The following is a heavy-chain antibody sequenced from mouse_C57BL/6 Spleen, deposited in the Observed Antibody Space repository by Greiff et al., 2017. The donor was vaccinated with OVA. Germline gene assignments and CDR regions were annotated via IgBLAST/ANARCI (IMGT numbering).Heavy chain of an antibody. D-gene: IGHD1-2*01. CDR1: GYTFTSYW. Sequence: QVQLKQPGAELVRPGTSVKLSCTASGYTFTSYWMHWVKQRPGQGLEWIGVIDPSDSYPNYNQKFKGKATLTVDTSSSTAYMQLSSLTSEDSAVYYCARGTVTTAYYFDYWGQGTTLTVSS. V-gene: IGHV1-59*01. CDR3: ARGTVTTAYYFDY. CDR2: IDPSDSYP. J-gene: IGHJ2*01.